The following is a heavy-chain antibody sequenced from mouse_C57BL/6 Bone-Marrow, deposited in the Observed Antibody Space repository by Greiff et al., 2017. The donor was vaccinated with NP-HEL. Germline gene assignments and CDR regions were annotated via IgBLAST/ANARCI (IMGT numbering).Heavy chain of an antibody. CDR2: ISYDGSN. Sequence: EVKLVESGPGLVKPSQSLSLTCSVTGYSITSGSYWNWIRQFPGNKLEWMGYISYDGSNNYNPSLKNRISITRDTSKNQFFLKLNSVTTEDTATYYGARVGDYDYEGPWFAYWGQGTLVTVSA. V-gene: IGHV3-6*01. J-gene: IGHJ3*01. CDR3: ARVGDYDYEGPWFAY. D-gene: IGHD2-4*01. CDR1: GYSITSGSY.